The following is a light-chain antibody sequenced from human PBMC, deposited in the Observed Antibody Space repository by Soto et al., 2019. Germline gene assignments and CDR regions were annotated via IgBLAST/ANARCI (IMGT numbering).Light chain of an antibody. J-gene: IGLJ1*01. CDR1: SSDVGDYDY. CDR3: GSYTSSTSDV. Sequence: QSALTQPASVSGSPGQSITISCTGTSSDVGDYDYVSWYQQHPGKAPKLIIYDVTNRPSGVSNRFSGSKSGNTASLTISGLQAEDEADYYCGSYTSSTSDVFGSGTKVTVL. CDR2: DVT. V-gene: IGLV2-14*03.